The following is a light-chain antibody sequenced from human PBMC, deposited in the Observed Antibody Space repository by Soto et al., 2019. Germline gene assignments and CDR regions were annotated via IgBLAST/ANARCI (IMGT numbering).Light chain of an antibody. V-gene: IGKV3-20*01. CDR1: QSVSSSY. CDR3: QQYGSSPRT. J-gene: IGKJ1*01. Sequence: EIVLTQSPGTLSLSPGERATLSCRASQSVSSSYLAGYQQKPGQAPRLLIYGASSRATGIPDRFSGSGSGTDFTITISRLEPEDFAVYYCQQYGSSPRTFGQGTKVEIK. CDR2: GAS.